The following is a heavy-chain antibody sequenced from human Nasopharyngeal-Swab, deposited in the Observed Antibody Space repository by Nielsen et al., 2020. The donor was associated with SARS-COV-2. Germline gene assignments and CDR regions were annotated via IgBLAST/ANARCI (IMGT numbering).Heavy chain of an antibody. Sequence: GESLKISCAASGFTFRSYSMNWVRQAPGKGLEWVSYISSSSSTIYYADSVKGRFTISRDNAKNSLYLQMNSLRAEDTAVYYCARLSGTHYWGQGTLVTVSS. CDR1: GFTFRSYS. J-gene: IGHJ4*02. CDR3: ARLSGTHY. CDR2: ISSSSSTI. D-gene: IGHD1-1*01. V-gene: IGHV3-48*04.